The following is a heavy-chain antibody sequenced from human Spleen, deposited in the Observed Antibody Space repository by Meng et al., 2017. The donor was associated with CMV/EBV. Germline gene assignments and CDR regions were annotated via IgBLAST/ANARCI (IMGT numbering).Heavy chain of an antibody. CDR3: ARPGLTVAGTRWFDP. CDR1: GFTFSNYA. Sequence: GSLRLSCAASGFTFSNYAMSWVRQAPGKGLEWVSAIGSDGSSIYYADSVRGRFTISKDNSKNTLYLQMNSLRDDDTALYYCARPGLTVAGTRWFDPWGQGTLVTVSS. J-gene: IGHJ5*02. CDR2: IGSDGSSI. V-gene: IGHV3-23*01. D-gene: IGHD6-13*01.